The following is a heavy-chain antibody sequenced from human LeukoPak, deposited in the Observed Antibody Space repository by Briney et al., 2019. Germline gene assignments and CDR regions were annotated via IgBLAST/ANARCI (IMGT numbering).Heavy chain of an antibody. J-gene: IGHJ6*02. CDR1: GFTFSSYA. CDR3: ARDRSMDV. V-gene: IGHV3-30-3*01. CDR2: ISYDGSNK. Sequence: QPGGSLRLSCAASGFTFSSYAMHWVRQAPGKGLEWVAVISYDGSNKYYADSVKGRFTISRDNSKNTLYLQMNSLRAEDTAVYYCARDRSMDVWGQGTTVTVSS.